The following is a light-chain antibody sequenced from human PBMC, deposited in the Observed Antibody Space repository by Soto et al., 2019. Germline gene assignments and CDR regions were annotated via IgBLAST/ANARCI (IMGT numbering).Light chain of an antibody. V-gene: IGLV2-8*01. CDR2: EVS. CDR3: SSYAGSNNLYV. CDR1: SSEVGGYNY. J-gene: IGLJ1*01. Sequence: QSVLTQPPSASGSPGQSVTISCTGTSSEVGGYNYVSWYQQHPGKAPKLMIYEVSKRPSGVPDRFSGSKSGNTASLTVSGLQAEDEADYYCSSYAGSNNLYVFGTGTKVTVL.